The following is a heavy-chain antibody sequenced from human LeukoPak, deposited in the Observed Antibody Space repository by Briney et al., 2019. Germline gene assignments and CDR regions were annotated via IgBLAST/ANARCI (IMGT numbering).Heavy chain of an antibody. J-gene: IGHJ6*02. CDR2: IIPILGIA. D-gene: IGHD2-21*02. Sequence: EASVKVSCKASGGTFSSYAISWVRQAPGQGLEWMGRIIPILGIANYAQKFQGRVTITADKSTSTAYMELSSLRSEDTAVYYCARDNIVVVTAIQPPDYGMDVWGQGTTVTVS. V-gene: IGHV1-69*04. CDR1: GGTFSSYA. CDR3: ARDNIVVVTAIQPPDYGMDV.